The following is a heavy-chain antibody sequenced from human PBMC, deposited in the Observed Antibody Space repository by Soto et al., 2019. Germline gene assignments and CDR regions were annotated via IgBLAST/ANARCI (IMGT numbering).Heavy chain of an antibody. D-gene: IGHD3-3*01. V-gene: IGHV1-18*01. Sequence: ASVKVSCKASGYTFTSYGISWVRQAPGQGLEWMGWISAYNGNTNYAQKLQGRVTMTTDTSTSTAYTELRSLRSDDTAVYYCARVEPRITIFGVVNWNWFDPWGQGTLVTVPS. CDR3: ARVEPRITIFGVVNWNWFDP. J-gene: IGHJ5*02. CDR2: ISAYNGNT. CDR1: GYTFTSYG.